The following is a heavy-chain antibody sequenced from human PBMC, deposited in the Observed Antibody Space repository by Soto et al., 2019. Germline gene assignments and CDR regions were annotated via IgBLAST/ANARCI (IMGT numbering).Heavy chain of an antibody. J-gene: IGHJ6*02. CDR1: GGSISSGGYY. CDR3: ARGHRKASMTLYYPVMDV. D-gene: IGHD2-2*01. V-gene: IGHV4-31*03. Sequence: SETLSLTCTVSGGSISSGGYYWSWIRQHPGKGLEWIGYIYYSGSTYYNPSLKSRVTISVDTSKNQFSLRLSSVTAADTAIYFCARGHRKASMTLYYPVMDVWGHGTTVTVSS. CDR2: IYYSGST.